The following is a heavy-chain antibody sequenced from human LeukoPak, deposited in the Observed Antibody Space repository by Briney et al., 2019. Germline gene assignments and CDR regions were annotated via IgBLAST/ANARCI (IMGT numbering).Heavy chain of an antibody. V-gene: IGHV3-53*01. J-gene: IGHJ4*02. CDR2: IYSGGST. CDR3: ARIGYSSGYYAFDY. D-gene: IGHD3-22*01. CDR1: GGSINNYY. Sequence: ETLSLTCTVSGGSINNYYMSWVRQAPGKGLEWVSVIYSGGSTYYADSVKGRFTISRDNSKNTLYLQMNSLRAEDTAVYYCARIGYSSGYYAFDYWGQGTLVTVSS.